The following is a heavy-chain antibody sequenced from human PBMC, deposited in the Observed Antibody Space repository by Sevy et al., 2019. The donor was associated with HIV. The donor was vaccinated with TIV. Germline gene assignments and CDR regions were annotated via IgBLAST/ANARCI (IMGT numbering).Heavy chain of an antibody. V-gene: IGHV3-33*01. D-gene: IGHD2-15*01. J-gene: IGHJ4*02. Sequence: GGSLRLSCAASVFTFSSYGMHWVRQAPGKGLEWVAVIWYDGSNKYYADSVKGRFTISRDNSKNTLYLQMNSLRAEDTAVYYCARGLRPYCSGGSCSYFDYWGQGTLVTVSS. CDR3: ARGLRPYCSGGSCSYFDY. CDR1: VFTFSSYG. CDR2: IWYDGSNK.